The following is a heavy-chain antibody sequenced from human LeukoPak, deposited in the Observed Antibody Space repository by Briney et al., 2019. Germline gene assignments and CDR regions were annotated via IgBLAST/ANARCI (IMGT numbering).Heavy chain of an antibody. V-gene: IGHV3-49*04. CDR1: GFTFGDYA. CDR3: TRHSYYYDSSGYYSPVLYFVY. CDR2: IRSKAYGGTT. Sequence: GSLRLSCTASGFTFGDYAMSWVRQAPGKGLEWVGFIRSKAYGGTTEYAASVKGRFTISRDDSKSIAYLQMNRLKTEDTAVYYCTRHSYYYDSSGYYSPVLYFVYWGQGTLVTVSS. J-gene: IGHJ4*02. D-gene: IGHD3-22*01.